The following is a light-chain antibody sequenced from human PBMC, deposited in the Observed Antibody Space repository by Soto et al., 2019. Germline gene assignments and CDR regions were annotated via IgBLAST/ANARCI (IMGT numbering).Light chain of an antibody. CDR3: GSWDSSLSAYV. V-gene: IGLV1-51*01. Sequence: QSVMTQPPSVSAAPGQRVTISCSGSSSNIGGNSVSWYQQLPGTAPKLLIYDDDKRPPGIPDRLSGSKSGTSATLGITGFQTGDEADHYCGSWDSSLSAYVFGTGTKLTVL. J-gene: IGLJ1*01. CDR2: DDD. CDR1: SSNIGGNS.